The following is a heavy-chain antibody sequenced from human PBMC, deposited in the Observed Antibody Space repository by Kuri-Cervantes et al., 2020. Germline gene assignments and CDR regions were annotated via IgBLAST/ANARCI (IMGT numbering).Heavy chain of an antibody. CDR2: IKQDGSEK. D-gene: IGHD2-2*01. CDR3: ARGPRVVVVPAADSWFDP. CDR1: GFTFSDYY. V-gene: IGHV3-7*01. Sequence: GGSLRLSCAASGFTFSDYYMSWIRQAPGKGLEWVANIKQDGSEKYYVDSVKGRFTISRDNAKNSLYLQMNSLRAEDTAVYYCARGPRVVVVPAADSWFDPWGQGTLVTVSS. J-gene: IGHJ5*02.